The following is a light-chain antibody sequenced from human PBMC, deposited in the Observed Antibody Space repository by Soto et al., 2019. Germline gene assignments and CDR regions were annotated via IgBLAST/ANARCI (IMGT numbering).Light chain of an antibody. J-gene: IGLJ2*01. CDR3: SSYAASNNLGV. V-gene: IGLV2-8*01. CDR1: SSAVGGYNY. Sequence: QSALTQPPSASGSTGQSVTISCIGTSSAVGGYNYVSWYQQHPGKAPKLMIYEVSKRPSGVPDRFSGSKSGNTASLTVSGLQAEDESDYYFSSYAASNNLGVFGGGTPRTVL. CDR2: EVS.